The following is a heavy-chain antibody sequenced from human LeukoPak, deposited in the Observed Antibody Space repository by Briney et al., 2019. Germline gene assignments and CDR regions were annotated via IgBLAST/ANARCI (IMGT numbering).Heavy chain of an antibody. J-gene: IGHJ4*02. CDR1: GFTFSNAW. CDR3: TTDEVPWGYSYGYGDY. CDR2: IKSKTDGGTT. Sequence: GGSLRLSYAASGFTFSNAWMSWVRQTPGKGLEWVGRIKSKTDGGTTDYAAPVKGRFTISRDDSKNTLYLQMNSLKTEDTAVYYCTTDEVPWGYSYGYGDYWGQGTLVTVSS. V-gene: IGHV3-15*01. D-gene: IGHD5-18*01.